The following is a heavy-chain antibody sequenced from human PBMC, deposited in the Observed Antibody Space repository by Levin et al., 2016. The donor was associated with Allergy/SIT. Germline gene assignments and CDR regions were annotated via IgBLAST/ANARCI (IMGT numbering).Heavy chain of an antibody. V-gene: IGHV3-48*01. CDR1: GFTVSSNY. J-gene: IGHJ4*02. Sequence: GESLKISCAASGFTVSSNYMSWVRQAPGKGLEWVSYISSSSSTIYYADSVKGRFTISRDNAKNSLYLQMNSLRAEDTAVYYCCVDSGYSYEYYFDYWGQGTLVTVSS. CDR3: CVDSGYSYEYYFDY. D-gene: IGHD5-18*01. CDR2: ISSSSSTI.